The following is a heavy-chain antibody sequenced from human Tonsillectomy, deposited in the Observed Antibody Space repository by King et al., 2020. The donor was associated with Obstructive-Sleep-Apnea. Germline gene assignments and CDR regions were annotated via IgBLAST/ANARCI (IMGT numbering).Heavy chain of an antibody. J-gene: IGHJ4*02. V-gene: IGHV3-9*01. D-gene: IGHD5-12*01. CDR2: ISWHSGRG. Sequence: VQLVESGGGLVQPGRSLRLSCAASGFTLDDYAMHWVRQAPGRGPEWVSCISWHSGRGDYADSVKGRFTTARDNAKKSLFLQMNNLRTEDTAFYYCAKDLGPYSGFDFLFDYWGRGTLVTVSS. CDR3: AKDLGPYSGFDFLFDY. CDR1: GFTLDDYA.